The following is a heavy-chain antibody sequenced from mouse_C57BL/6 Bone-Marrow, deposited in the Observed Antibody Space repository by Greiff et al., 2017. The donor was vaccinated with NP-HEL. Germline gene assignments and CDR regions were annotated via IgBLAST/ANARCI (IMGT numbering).Heavy chain of an antibody. Sequence: QVQLKESGPGLVQPSQSLSITCTVSGFSLTSYGVHWVRQSPGKGLAWLGVIWSGGSTDYNAAFISRLSISKDNSKSQVFFKMNSLQADDTAIYYCARMREFITTGWYFDVWGTGTTVTVSS. CDR2: IWSGGST. CDR3: ARMREFITTGWYFDV. CDR1: GFSLTSYG. J-gene: IGHJ1*03. V-gene: IGHV2-2*01. D-gene: IGHD1-1*01.